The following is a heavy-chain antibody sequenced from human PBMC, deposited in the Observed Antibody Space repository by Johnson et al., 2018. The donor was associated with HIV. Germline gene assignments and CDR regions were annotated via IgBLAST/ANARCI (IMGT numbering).Heavy chain of an antibody. CDR3: ARTKLELREGAFDI. CDR2: IKQGGSEK. Sequence: VQLVESGGGLVQPGGSLRLSCVASGFTFSSYWMSWVRQAPGKGLEWVANIKQGGSEKYNVDSVKGRFTISRDNAKNSMSLQMNSLRAEDTAVYYCARTKLELREGAFDIWGQGTLVTVSS. D-gene: IGHD1-7*01. CDR1: GFTFSSYW. J-gene: IGHJ3*02. V-gene: IGHV3-7*01.